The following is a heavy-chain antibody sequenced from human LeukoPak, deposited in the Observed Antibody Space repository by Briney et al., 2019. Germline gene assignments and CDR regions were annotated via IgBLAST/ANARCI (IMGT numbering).Heavy chain of an antibody. V-gene: IGHV4-59*01. Sequence: SETLSLTYSVYVDSISSYYWSWIRQPRGRGLEWSGYIYYSMRTYNNPPRKSRVTISVDTCKNQFSLKLRSVTAADAAVYFCAGQKGSWGGFDYWGQGTLVTVSS. CDR1: VDSISSYY. CDR2: IYYSMRT. CDR3: AGQKGSWGGFDY. J-gene: IGHJ4*02. D-gene: IGHD6-13*01.